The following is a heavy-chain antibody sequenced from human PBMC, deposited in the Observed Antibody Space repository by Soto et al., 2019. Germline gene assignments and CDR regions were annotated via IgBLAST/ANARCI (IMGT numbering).Heavy chain of an antibody. D-gene: IGHD2-21*02. CDR3: ASLRVTQGDYFDY. Sequence: QVQLVESGGGLVKPGGSLRLSCAASGFTFSDYYMSWIRQAPGKGLEWVSYISSSSSYTNYADSVKGRFTISRDNAKNSLYLQMNSLRAEDTAVYYCASLRVTQGDYFDYWGQGTLVTVSS. CDR1: GFTFSDYY. CDR2: ISSSSSYT. V-gene: IGHV3-11*05. J-gene: IGHJ4*02.